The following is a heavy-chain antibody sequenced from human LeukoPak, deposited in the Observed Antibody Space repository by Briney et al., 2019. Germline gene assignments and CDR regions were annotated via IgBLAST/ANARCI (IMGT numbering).Heavy chain of an antibody. V-gene: IGHV4-59*12. CDR2: IYFSGTT. CDR1: GGSISNCH. Sequence: SETLSLTCTVSGGSISNCHWSWLRQPPGKGLEWIGYIYFSGTTNINPSLKSLVTISVDMSKNQFSLKLSSVTAADTAVYYCARGRYCSADICSGGDAFDIWGQGTMVSVSS. CDR3: ARGRYCSADICSGGDAFDI. J-gene: IGHJ3*02. D-gene: IGHD2-15*01.